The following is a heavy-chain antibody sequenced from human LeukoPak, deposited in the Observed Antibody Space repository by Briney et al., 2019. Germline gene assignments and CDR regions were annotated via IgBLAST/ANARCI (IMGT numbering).Heavy chain of an antibody. CDR1: GGTFSSYA. J-gene: IGHJ4*02. CDR3: ARDRSHAYSSSWPSFDY. Sequence: ASVKVSCKASGGTFSSYAISWVRQAPGQGLEWMGGIIPIFGTANYAQKFQGRVTITADESTSTAYMELSSLRSEDTAVYYCARDRSHAYSSSWPSFDYWGQGTLVIVSS. CDR2: IIPIFGTA. D-gene: IGHD6-13*01. V-gene: IGHV1-69*13.